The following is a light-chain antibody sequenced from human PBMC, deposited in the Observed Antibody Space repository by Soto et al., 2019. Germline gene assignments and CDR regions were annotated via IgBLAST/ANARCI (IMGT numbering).Light chain of an antibody. Sequence: QSVLTQPPSASGSPGQSVTISCTGTSSDVGGYNYVSWYQHHPDKAPKLIIYEVYKRPSGVPDRFSGSKSGNTASLTVSGLQAEDEAEYYCSSYAASDSFVVFGGGTKL. CDR2: EVY. V-gene: IGLV2-8*01. CDR3: SSYAASDSFVV. J-gene: IGLJ2*01. CDR1: SSDVGGYNY.